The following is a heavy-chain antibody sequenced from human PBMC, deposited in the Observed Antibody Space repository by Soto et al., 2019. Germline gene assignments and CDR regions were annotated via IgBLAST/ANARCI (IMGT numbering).Heavy chain of an antibody. D-gene: IGHD3-10*01. J-gene: IGHJ4*02. Sequence: QVQLQESGPGLVKPSETLSLTCTVSGGSISGYYWTWIRQPPGKGLEWVGSLFHGGTTDYNPSLKSRLTMSLDTSKNHFSLKLRSVTAADTAVYYCARHRGPAPVYWGQGTLVTASS. CDR1: GGSISGYY. CDR3: ARHRGPAPVY. V-gene: IGHV4-39*01. CDR2: LFHGGTT.